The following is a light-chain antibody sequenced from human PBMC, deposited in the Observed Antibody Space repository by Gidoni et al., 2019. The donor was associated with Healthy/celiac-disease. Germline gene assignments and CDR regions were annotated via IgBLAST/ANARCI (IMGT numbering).Light chain of an antibody. Sequence: QTVVPQAPSFSVSPGGPVTLTCGLSSGSVSTSYYPSWYQQTPGQAPRTLIYSTNTRSSGVPDRFSGSSLGNKAALTITGAQADDESDYYCVLYMGSGISVFGGGTKLTVL. J-gene: IGLJ3*02. CDR1: SGSVSTSYY. CDR3: VLYMGSGISV. V-gene: IGLV8-61*01. CDR2: STN.